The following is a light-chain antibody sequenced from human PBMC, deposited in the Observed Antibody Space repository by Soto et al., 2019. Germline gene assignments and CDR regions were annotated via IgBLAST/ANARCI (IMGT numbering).Light chain of an antibody. V-gene: IGKV4-1*01. J-gene: IGKJ1*01. CDR3: QQYYSTPWT. Sequence: DIVMTQSPNSLAVSLGERATINCRASQSILYTSNNKTYVAWYQQKPGQPPKLLISWASTRESGVPDRFSGSGCGTDFTITIRSLQAEDVAVYCCQQYYSTPWTFGKGTKVEI. CDR1: QSILYTSNNKTY. CDR2: WAS.